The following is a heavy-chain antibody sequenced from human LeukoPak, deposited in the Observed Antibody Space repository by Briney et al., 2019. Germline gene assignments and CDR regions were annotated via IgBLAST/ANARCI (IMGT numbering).Heavy chain of an antibody. Sequence: PSETLSLTCSVSGGSISSSSYYWGWIRQPPGKGLAWIGSVYYSGSISYNPSLNSRVTISVDTSKSQFSLNLTSVTAADTAVYYCARLGSAVVRGVIIKYWGQGTLVTVSS. CDR3: ARLGSAVVRGVIIKY. V-gene: IGHV4-39*01. CDR1: GGSISSSSYY. CDR2: VYYSGSI. D-gene: IGHD3-10*01. J-gene: IGHJ4*02.